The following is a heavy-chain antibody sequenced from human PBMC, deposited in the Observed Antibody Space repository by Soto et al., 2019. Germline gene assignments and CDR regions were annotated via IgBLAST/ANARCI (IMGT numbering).Heavy chain of an antibody. D-gene: IGHD6-19*01. Sequence: ASVKVSCKASGYTFTSYAMHWVRQAPGQRLEWMGWINAGNGNTKYSQKFRGRVTITRDTSASTAYMELSSLRSEDTAVYYCARDLVSAARGWPSGFDYWGQGTLVTVSS. CDR3: ARDLVSAARGWPSGFDY. CDR1: GYTFTSYA. CDR2: INAGNGNT. J-gene: IGHJ4*02. V-gene: IGHV1-3*01.